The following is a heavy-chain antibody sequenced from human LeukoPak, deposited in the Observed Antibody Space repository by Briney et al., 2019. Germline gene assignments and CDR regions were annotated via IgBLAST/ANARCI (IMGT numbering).Heavy chain of an antibody. D-gene: IGHD4-17*01. CDR3: GRDPNGDYVGAFDF. V-gene: IGHV3-23*01. J-gene: IGHJ3*01. Sequence: PGGSLRLSCAASGFTFSSYAMTWVRQAPGKGLEWVSSIRGSGDGTSYGDSVKGRFTMSRDNSKNTLYPQMNSLRAEDTAIYYCGRDPNGDYVGAFDFWGLGTLVTVSS. CDR1: GFTFSSYA. CDR2: IRGSGDGT.